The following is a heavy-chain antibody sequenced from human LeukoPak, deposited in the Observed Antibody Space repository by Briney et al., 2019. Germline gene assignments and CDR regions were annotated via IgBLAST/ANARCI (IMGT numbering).Heavy chain of an antibody. CDR1: GYSFTYYW. D-gene: IGHD1-1*01. Sequence: GESLKISCQGSGYSFTYYWIGWVRPMPGKSLEWMGIIYPGDSDTRYRPSFQGQVTISVDKSISTAYLQWSSLKASDTAMYYCARQDGNSKYYFDYWGQGTLVTVSS. J-gene: IGHJ4*02. CDR3: ARQDGNSKYYFDY. CDR2: IYPGDSDT. V-gene: IGHV5-51*01.